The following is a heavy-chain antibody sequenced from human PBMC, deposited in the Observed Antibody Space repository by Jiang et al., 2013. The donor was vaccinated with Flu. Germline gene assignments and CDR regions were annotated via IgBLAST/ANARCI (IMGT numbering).Heavy chain of an antibody. J-gene: IGHJ4*02. V-gene: IGHV1-2*02. CDR1: GYTFTGYY. CDR2: INPNSGGT. CDR3: ARDYITRNYDILTGYYTPEYYFDY. Sequence: SGAEVKKPGASVKVSCKASGYTFTGYYMHWVRQAPGQGLEWMGWINPNSGGTNYAQKFQGRVTMTRDTSISTAYMELSRLRSDDTAVYYCARDYITRNYDILTGYYTPEYYFDYWGQGTLVTVSS. D-gene: IGHD3-9*01.